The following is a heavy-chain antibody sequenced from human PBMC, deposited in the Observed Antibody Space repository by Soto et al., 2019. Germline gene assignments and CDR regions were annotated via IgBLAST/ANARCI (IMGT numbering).Heavy chain of an antibody. V-gene: IGHV3-30-3*01. J-gene: IGHJ4*02. Sequence: QPGGSLRLSCAASGFTFSSYAMHWVRQAPGKGLEWVAVISYDGSNKYYADSVKGRFTISRDNSKNTLYLQMNSLRAEDTAVYYCARDFPDSSIAARPGGYDYWGQGTLVTVSS. CDR2: ISYDGSNK. CDR1: GFTFSSYA. CDR3: ARDFPDSSIAARPGGYDY. D-gene: IGHD6-6*01.